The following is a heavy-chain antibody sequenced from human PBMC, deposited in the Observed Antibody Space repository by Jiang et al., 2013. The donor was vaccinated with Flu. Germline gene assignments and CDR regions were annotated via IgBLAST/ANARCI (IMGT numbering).Heavy chain of an antibody. CDR2: IYPGDSDT. Sequence: EVKKPGESLKISCKGSGYSFTSYWIGWVRQMPGKGLEWMGIIYPGDSDTRYSPSFQGQVTISADKSISTAYLQWSSLKASDTAMYYCARRVTAMDPFDYGMDVWGQGTTVTVSS. J-gene: IGHJ6*02. V-gene: IGHV5-51*03. D-gene: IGHD5-18*01. CDR3: ARRVTAMDPFDYGMDV. CDR1: GYSFTSYW.